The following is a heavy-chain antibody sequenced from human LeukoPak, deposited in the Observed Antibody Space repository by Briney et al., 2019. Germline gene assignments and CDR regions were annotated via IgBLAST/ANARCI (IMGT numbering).Heavy chain of an antibody. CDR2: IWYDGSNK. CDR3: ARGGWDIVATILDY. D-gene: IGHD5-12*01. Sequence: PGRSLRLSCAASGFTFSSYGMHWVRQAPGKGLEWVAVIWYDGSNKYYADSVKGRFTISRDNSKNTLYLQMNGLRAEDTAVYYCARGGWDIVATILDYWGQGTLVTVSS. CDR1: GFTFSSYG. J-gene: IGHJ4*02. V-gene: IGHV3-33*01.